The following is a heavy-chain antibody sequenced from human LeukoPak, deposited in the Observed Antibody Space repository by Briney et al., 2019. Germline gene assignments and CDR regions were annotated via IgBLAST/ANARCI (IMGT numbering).Heavy chain of an antibody. CDR2: IHSSGGS. D-gene: IGHD2-15*01. J-gene: IGHJ5*02. Sequence: SETLSLTCTVSGGSISSYYWSWIRQPPGKGLQWIGYIHSSGGSNYNPSLKSRVTLSVDTSKNQFSLKVSSVTAADTAVYYCARGNLSCRGGSCYPNWLDPWGQGTLVTVSS. V-gene: IGHV4-59*01. CDR1: GGSISSYY. CDR3: ARGNLSCRGGSCYPNWLDP.